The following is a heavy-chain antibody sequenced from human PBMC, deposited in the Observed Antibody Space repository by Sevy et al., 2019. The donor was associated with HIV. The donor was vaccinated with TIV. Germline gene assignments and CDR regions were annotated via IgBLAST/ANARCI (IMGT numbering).Heavy chain of an antibody. J-gene: IGHJ4*02. D-gene: IGHD3-22*01. CDR2: IYYSGST. Sequence: LSLTCTVSGGSISSSSYYWGWIRQPPGKGLEWIGSIYYSGSTYYNPSLKSRVTISVDTSKNQFSLKLSSVTAADTAVYYCARQTPLPRAMIVVVGHFDYWGQGTLVTVSS. V-gene: IGHV4-39*01. CDR3: ARQTPLPRAMIVVVGHFDY. CDR1: GGSISSSSYY.